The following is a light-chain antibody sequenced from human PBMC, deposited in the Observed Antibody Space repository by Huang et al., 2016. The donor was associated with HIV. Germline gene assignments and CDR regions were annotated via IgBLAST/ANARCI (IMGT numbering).Light chain of an antibody. V-gene: IGKV1-33*01. CDR3: QQCENLPFT. CDR2: DAS. Sequence: DIQMTQSPTSLAASVGDRVTITCQASQDINNCLNWYQQKPGKAPKLLIYDASHVETGVPSRFIGSGSGTHFTVTINSLQPEDFASYYCQQCENLPFTFGPGTKVDI. J-gene: IGKJ3*01. CDR1: QDINNC.